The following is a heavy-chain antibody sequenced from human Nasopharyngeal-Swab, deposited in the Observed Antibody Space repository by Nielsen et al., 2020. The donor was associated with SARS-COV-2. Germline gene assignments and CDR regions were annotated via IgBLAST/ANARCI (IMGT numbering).Heavy chain of an antibody. CDR3: ARVSSKRFTFDY. CDR2: ISYDGANK. D-gene: IGHD3-16*01. V-gene: IGHV3-30-3*01. J-gene: IGHJ4*02. Sequence: VRQAPGKGLEWVGLISYDGANKHYADSVKGRISISRNNSNNTLYLEMNTLRPEDTATYYCARVSSKRFTFDYWGQGALVTVSS.